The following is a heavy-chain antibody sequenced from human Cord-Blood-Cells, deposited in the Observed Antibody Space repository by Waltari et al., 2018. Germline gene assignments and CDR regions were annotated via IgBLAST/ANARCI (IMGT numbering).Heavy chain of an antibody. CDR2: IIPIFGTA. D-gene: IGHD6-19*01. Sequence: QVQLVQSGAEVKKPGSSVKVSCKASGGTFSSYAISWVRQAPGQGLEWMGGIIPIFGTANYAQKFQGRVTITADKSTSTAYMELSSLRSEDTAVYYCARDLGNEYSSGWYYGMDVWGQGTTVTVSS. V-gene: IGHV1-69*06. J-gene: IGHJ6*02. CDR1: GGTFSSYA. CDR3: ARDLGNEYSSGWYYGMDV.